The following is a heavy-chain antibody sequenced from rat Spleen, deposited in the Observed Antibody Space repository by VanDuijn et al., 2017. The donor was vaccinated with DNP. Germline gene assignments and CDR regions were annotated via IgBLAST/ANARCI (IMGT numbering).Heavy chain of an antibody. J-gene: IGHJ2*01. CDR2: INPDGGST. Sequence: EVQLVESGGDLVQPGRSLKLSCVASGFTFSSYWMYWIRQAPGKGLEWVASINPDGGSTHYRDSVKGRFTISRDNTENTVYLQMNSLKSEDTATYYCAREQHFYFDYWGQGVMVTVSS. V-gene: IGHV5-58*01. D-gene: IGHD1-10*01. CDR3: AREQHFYFDY. CDR1: GFTFSSYW.